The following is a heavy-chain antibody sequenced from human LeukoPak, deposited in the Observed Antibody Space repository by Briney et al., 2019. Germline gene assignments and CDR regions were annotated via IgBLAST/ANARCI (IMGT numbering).Heavy chain of an antibody. D-gene: IGHD3-22*01. Sequence: PSETLSLTCAVYGGSFSGYYWSWIRQPPGKGLEWIGEINHSGSTNYNPSLKSRVTISVDTSKNQFSLKLSSVTAADTAVYYCARGDLDYYDSSGYSDWFDPWGQGTLVTVSS. CDR1: GGSFSGYY. CDR3: ARGDLDYYDSSGYSDWFDP. V-gene: IGHV4-34*01. J-gene: IGHJ5*02. CDR2: INHSGST.